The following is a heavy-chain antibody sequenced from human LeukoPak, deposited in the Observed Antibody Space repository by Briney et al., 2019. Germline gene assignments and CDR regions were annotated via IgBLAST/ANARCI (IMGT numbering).Heavy chain of an antibody. V-gene: IGHV3-21*01. CDR2: ISSSSSYI. CDR3: ARDSSRIVVVNSEFDY. J-gene: IGHJ4*02. Sequence: GGSLRLSCAASGFTFSSYSMNWVRQAPGKGLEWVSSISSSSSYIYYADSVKGRFTISRDNAKNSLYLQMNSLRAEDTAVYYCARDSSRIVVVNSEFDYWGQGTLVTVSS. D-gene: IGHD3-22*01. CDR1: GFTFSSYS.